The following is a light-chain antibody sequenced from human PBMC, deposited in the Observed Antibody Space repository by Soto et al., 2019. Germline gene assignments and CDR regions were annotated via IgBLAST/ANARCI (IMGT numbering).Light chain of an antibody. CDR1: QSVSSSY. V-gene: IGKV3-20*01. J-gene: IGKJ1*01. CDR3: QKHGSSTRT. Sequence: EVVLTQSPGTLSSSPGERATLSCMASQSVSSSYLAWYQQKPVQAPRRLICGASSTATAILPSFSGSGSGKDFTPTTSRLEPADFAVYYSQKHGSSTRTFGQGTKVDIK. CDR2: GAS.